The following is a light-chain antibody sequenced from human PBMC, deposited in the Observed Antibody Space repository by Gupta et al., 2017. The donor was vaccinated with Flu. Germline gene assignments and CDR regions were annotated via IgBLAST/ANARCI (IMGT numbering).Light chain of an antibody. V-gene: IGKV3-15*01. J-gene: IGKJ1*01. CDR3: RQEAKWPLT. CDR2: GAS. CDR1: QSVSTN. Sequence: PATLSVSPGERATLSCRASQSVSTNLAWFQQKPGQAPRLLIHGASTRATGLPARFSGGGSGTEFTVTISSLQSEDFGIYYCRQEAKWPLTLGQGTRVEIK.